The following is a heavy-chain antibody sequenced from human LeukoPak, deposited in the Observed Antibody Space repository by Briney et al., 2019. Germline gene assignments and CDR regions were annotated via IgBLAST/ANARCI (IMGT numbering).Heavy chain of an antibody. Sequence: GGSLRLPCTVSGFTFSSFYMSWVRQAPGKGLEWVANINQGGGETNYVDSVKGRFTISRDNAKNSLYLQMNSLGPEDTAVYYCARDPYSGNYGNYYYYYMDVWGKGTTVTISS. CDR2: INQGGGET. V-gene: IGHV3-7*01. D-gene: IGHD1-26*01. CDR3: ARDPYSGNYGNYYYYYMDV. J-gene: IGHJ6*03. CDR1: GFTFSSFY.